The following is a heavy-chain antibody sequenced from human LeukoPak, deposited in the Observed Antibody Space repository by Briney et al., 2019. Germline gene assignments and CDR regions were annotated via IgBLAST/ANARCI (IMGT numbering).Heavy chain of an antibody. J-gene: IGHJ4*02. D-gene: IGHD4-23*01. CDR1: GFTFSSYA. V-gene: IGHV3-30*04. Sequence: GRSLRLSCAASGFTFSSYAMHWVRQAPGKGLEWVAVISYDGSNKYYADSVKGRFTISRDNSKNTLYLQMNSLRAEDTAVYYCARDFDDYGGLYYFDYWGQGTLVTVSS. CDR2: ISYDGSNK. CDR3: ARDFDDYGGLYYFDY.